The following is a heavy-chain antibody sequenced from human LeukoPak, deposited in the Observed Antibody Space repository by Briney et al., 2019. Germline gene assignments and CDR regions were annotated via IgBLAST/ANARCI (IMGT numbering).Heavy chain of an antibody. CDR3: AKSGRLYCSSTSCYYDY. J-gene: IGHJ4*02. Sequence: PSETLSLTCAVYGGSFSGYYWSWIRQPPGKGLEWVSAISGSGGSTYYADSVKGRFTISRDNSKNTLYLQMNSLRAEDTAVYYCAKSGRLYCSSTSCYYDYWGQGTLVTVSS. V-gene: IGHV3-23*01. CDR1: GGSFSGYY. CDR2: ISGSGGST. D-gene: IGHD2-2*01.